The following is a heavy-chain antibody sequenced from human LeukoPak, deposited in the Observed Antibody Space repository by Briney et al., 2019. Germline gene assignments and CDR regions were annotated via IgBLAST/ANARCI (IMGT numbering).Heavy chain of an antibody. CDR1: GGSLSSGDYY. Sequence: SETLSLTCSVSGGSLSSGDYYWSWIRRPPGKGLEWIGYIYYSGSTYYNPSLKSRVTISVDTSKNQFSLKLSSVTAADTAVYYCARTGYCSGGSCYSNFDYWGQGTLATVSS. CDR3: ARTGYCSGGSCYSNFDY. CDR2: IYYSGST. D-gene: IGHD2-15*01. V-gene: IGHV4-30-4*01. J-gene: IGHJ4*02.